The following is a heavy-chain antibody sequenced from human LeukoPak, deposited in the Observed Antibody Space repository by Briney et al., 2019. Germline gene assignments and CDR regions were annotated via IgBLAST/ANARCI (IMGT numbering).Heavy chain of an antibody. J-gene: IGHJ6*02. Sequence: GASVKVSCKASGYIISSYAMHWVRQAPGQGLEWMGWINAGNGNTKYSQKFQDRVTITRDTSASTAYMELSSLGSGDTAVYYCARATVIVPAARLDVWGQGTTVIVSS. V-gene: IGHV1-3*01. CDR1: GYIISSYA. D-gene: IGHD2-2*01. CDR3: ARATVIVPAARLDV. CDR2: INAGNGNT.